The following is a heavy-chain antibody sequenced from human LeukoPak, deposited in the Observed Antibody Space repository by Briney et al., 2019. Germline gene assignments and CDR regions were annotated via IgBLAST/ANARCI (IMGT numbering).Heavy chain of an antibody. V-gene: IGHV3-11*01. CDR2: ISSSRNTI. J-gene: IGHJ4*02. CDR3: ARHGEGIRFRSFDY. Sequence: GGSLRLSGAASGFTFSDYYMSWIRQAPGKGLEWVSYISSSRNTIYYADSVKGRFTISRDNAKNSLYLQMNSLRAEDTAMYYCARHGEGIRFRSFDYWGQGTLVTVSS. D-gene: IGHD1-14*01. CDR1: GFTFSDYY.